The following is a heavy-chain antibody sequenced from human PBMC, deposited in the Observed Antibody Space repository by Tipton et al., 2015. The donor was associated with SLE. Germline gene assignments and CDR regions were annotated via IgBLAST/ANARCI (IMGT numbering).Heavy chain of an antibody. D-gene: IGHD1-1*01. Sequence: TLSLTCTVSGDSISRNFWSWIRQPAGKGLEWIGRIYTSGSTNYNPSLKSRVTMSVDTSKNQFSLKLSSVTAADTAVYYCARVAPTEVFDYWGQGTLVTVSS. CDR2: IYTSGST. CDR1: GDSISRNF. CDR3: ARVAPTEVFDY. V-gene: IGHV4-4*07. J-gene: IGHJ4*02.